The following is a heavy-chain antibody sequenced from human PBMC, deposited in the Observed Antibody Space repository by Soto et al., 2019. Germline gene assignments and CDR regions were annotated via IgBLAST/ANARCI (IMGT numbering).Heavy chain of an antibody. CDR1: GGTFSSYA. V-gene: IGHV1-69*13. D-gene: IGHD2-15*01. CDR3: ARDRCSWSSLYFDY. Sequence: GASVKVSCKASGGTFSSYAISWVRQAPGQGLEWMGGIIPIFGTANYAQKFQGRVTITADESTSTAYMELSSLRSEDTAVYYCARDRCSWSSLYFDYWGQGTLVTVSS. J-gene: IGHJ4*02. CDR2: IIPIFGTA.